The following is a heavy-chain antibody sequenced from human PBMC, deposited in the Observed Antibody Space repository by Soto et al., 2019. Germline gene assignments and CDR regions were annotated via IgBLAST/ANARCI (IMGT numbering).Heavy chain of an antibody. J-gene: IGHJ4*02. D-gene: IGHD6-6*01. Sequence: EVQLVESGGGLVKPGGSLRLSCAASGFTFRSFSMNWVRQAPGEGLEWVSSISSSSNYMYYADSLKGRFTISRDNAKDSLFLQMHSLRAEDTVVYYCARASSSGSYFDYWGQGTLVTVSS. CDR1: GFTFRSFS. CDR2: ISSSSNYM. V-gene: IGHV3-21*01. CDR3: ARASSSGSYFDY.